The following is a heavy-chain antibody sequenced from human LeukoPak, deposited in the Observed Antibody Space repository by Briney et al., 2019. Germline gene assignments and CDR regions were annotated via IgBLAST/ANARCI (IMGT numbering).Heavy chain of an antibody. J-gene: IGHJ5*02. Sequence: GGSLRLSCATSGFTFSSYAMSWVRQAPGKGLEWVSAISGSGGSTYYADSVKGRFTISRDNSKNTLYLQMNKLRAEDTAVYYCASLDIVVVPAANHGNWFDPWGEGTLVTVSS. CDR1: GFTFSSYA. CDR3: ASLDIVVVPAANHGNWFDP. D-gene: IGHD2-2*03. CDR2: ISGSGGST. V-gene: IGHV3-23*01.